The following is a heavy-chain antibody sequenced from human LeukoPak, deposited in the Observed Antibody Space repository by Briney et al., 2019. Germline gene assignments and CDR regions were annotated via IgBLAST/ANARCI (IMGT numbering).Heavy chain of an antibody. CDR2: IIPILGIA. Sequence: SVKVSCKASGGTFSSYAISWVRQAPGQGLEWMGRIIPILGIANYAQKFQGRVTITADKSTSTAYMELSSLRSEDTAVYYCARVAYYYDSSAYVYYFDYWGQGTLVTVSS. CDR3: ARVAYYYDSSAYVYYFDY. J-gene: IGHJ4*02. D-gene: IGHD3-22*01. V-gene: IGHV1-69*04. CDR1: GGTFSSYA.